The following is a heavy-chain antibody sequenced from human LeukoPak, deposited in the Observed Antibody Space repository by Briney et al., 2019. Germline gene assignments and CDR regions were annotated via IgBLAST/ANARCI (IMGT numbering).Heavy chain of an antibody. J-gene: IGHJ4*02. CDR3: ARRIAAAEMIDY. Sequence: PGESLKISFKGSGYSFTSYWIGWVRQMPRKGLEWMGIISPGDSGTRYSPSFQGQVTISADKSISTAYLQWSSLKASDTAMYYCARRIAAAEMIDYWGQGTLVTVSS. CDR2: ISPGDSGT. D-gene: IGHD6-13*01. V-gene: IGHV5-51*01. CDR1: GYSFTSYW.